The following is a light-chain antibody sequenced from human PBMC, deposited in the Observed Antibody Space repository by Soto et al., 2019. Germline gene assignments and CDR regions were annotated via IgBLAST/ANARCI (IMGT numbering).Light chain of an antibody. CDR3: QQYNRYPVT. V-gene: IGKV1-5*01. Sequence: DIQMTQSPSTLSASVGDRVTITCLASQSISSWLAWYQQKPGKAPKLLIYDASSLESGVPSRFSGSGSGTEFTLTISSMQPDDFATYYCQQYNRYPVTFGQGTKLEIK. J-gene: IGKJ2*01. CDR2: DAS. CDR1: QSISSW.